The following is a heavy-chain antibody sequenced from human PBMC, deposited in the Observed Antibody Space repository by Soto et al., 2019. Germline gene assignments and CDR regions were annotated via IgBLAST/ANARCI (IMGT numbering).Heavy chain of an antibody. CDR1: GGPFSGFF. J-gene: IGHJ6*02. Sequence: SETLSLTCAVYGGPFSGFFWSWIRQPPGRGLEWIGEINHSGNTNYNPSLKSRVTISEDTSKNQVSLKLSSVTAADTAVYFCARINKFYYGSGSYLGNFYGMDVWCQGTTVTVSS. V-gene: IGHV4-34*01. D-gene: IGHD3-10*01. CDR2: INHSGNT. CDR3: ARINKFYYGSGSYLGNFYGMDV.